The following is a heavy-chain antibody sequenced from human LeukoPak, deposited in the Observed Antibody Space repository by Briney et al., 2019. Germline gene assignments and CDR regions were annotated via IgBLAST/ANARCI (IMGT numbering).Heavy chain of an antibody. CDR3: ARAPGYYDSSGVNWFDP. D-gene: IGHD3-22*01. CDR2: IYTSGST. V-gene: IGHV4-4*07. J-gene: IGHJ5*02. CDR1: GGSISSYY. Sequence: SETLSLTCTVSGGSISSYYWSWIRQPAGKGLEWIGRIYTSGSTNYNPSLKSRVTISVDTSKNQFSLKLSSVTAADTAVYYCARAPGYYDSSGVNWFDPWGQGTLVTVSS.